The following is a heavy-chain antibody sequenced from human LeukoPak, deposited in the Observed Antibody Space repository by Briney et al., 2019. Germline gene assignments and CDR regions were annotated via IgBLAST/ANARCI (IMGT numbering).Heavy chain of an antibody. J-gene: IGHJ4*02. CDR2: INGDGSTT. CDR1: GFTFSSYW. V-gene: IGHV3-74*01. CDR3: ARARIAVAGALTAFDY. D-gene: IGHD6-19*01. Sequence: VRSLRLSCAASGFTFSSYWMHWVRQAPGKGLVWVSRINGDGSTTNYADSVKGRFTISGDNARYSLYLQMNSLRVEDTAVYYCARARIAVAGALTAFDYWGQGTLVTVSS.